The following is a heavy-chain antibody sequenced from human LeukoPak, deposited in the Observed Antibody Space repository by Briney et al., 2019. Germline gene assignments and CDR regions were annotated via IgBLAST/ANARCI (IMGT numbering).Heavy chain of an antibody. Sequence: GGSLRLSCAASGFTFSSYSMNWVRQAPGKGLEWVSSISSSGSYIYYADSVKGRFTISRDNAKNSLYLQMNSLRAEDTAVYYCARGHIAAENYFDYWGQGTLVTVSS. J-gene: IGHJ4*02. CDR2: ISSSGSYI. D-gene: IGHD6-13*01. CDR3: ARGHIAAENYFDY. V-gene: IGHV3-21*01. CDR1: GFTFSSYS.